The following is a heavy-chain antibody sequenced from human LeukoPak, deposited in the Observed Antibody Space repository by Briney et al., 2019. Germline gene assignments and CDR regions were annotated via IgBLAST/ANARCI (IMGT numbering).Heavy chain of an antibody. CDR1: GGSISSSSYY. Sequence: SETLSLTCTVSGGSISSSSYYWGWIRQPPGKGLEWIGSIYYSGSTYYNPSLKSRVTISVDTSKNQFSLKLSSVTAADTAVYYCARRVRRDKAMDWGQGTLVTVSS. J-gene: IGHJ4*02. V-gene: IGHV4-39*01. CDR2: IYYSGST. D-gene: IGHD5-18*01. CDR3: ARRVRRDKAMD.